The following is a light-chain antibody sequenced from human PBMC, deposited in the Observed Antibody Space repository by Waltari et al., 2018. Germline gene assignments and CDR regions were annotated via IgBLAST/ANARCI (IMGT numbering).Light chain of an antibody. CDR3: QQYNNWPPLT. CDR1: QSVNSN. CDR2: GAS. Sequence: DIVMTQSPATMSVSPGESATPSCRASQSVNSNLAWYPQKPGQAPRLLIYGASGRATGIPARFSGSGSGTEFTLTISSLQSEDFAVYYCQQYNNWPPLTFGGGTKVEIK. J-gene: IGKJ4*01. V-gene: IGKV3-15*01.